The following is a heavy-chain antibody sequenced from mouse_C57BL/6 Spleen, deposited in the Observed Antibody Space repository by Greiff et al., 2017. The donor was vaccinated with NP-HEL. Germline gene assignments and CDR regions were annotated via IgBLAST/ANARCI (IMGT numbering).Heavy chain of an antibody. CDR2: INPYNGGT. CDR1: GYTFTDYY. CDR3: ARENTPGYFDV. J-gene: IGHJ1*03. Sequence: EVKLVESGPVLVKPGASVKMSCKASGYTFTDYYMNWVKQSHGKSLEWIGVINPYNGGTSYNQKFKGKATLTVDKSSSTAYMELNSLTSEDSAVYYCARENTPGYFDVWGTGTTVTVSS. V-gene: IGHV1-19*01. D-gene: IGHD5-2*01.